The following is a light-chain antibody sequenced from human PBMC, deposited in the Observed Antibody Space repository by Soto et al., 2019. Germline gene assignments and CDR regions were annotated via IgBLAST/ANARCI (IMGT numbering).Light chain of an antibody. J-gene: IGKJ5*01. V-gene: IGKV1-8*01. Sequence: AIRMTQSPSSLSASTGDRVTITCRASQGISSYLAWYQQKPGKAPKLLIYAASSLQSGVPSRFSGSGSGTDFTLTISRLEPEDFAVYICQQYGTSPRTFGQGTRLEI. CDR1: QGISSY. CDR2: AAS. CDR3: QQYGTSPRT.